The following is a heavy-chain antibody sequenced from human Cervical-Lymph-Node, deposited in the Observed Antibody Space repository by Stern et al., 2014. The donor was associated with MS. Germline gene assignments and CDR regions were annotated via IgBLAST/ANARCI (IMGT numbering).Heavy chain of an antibody. Sequence: VQLVQSGGGLVQPGGSLRLSCAASGFIFSDYWMSWVRQTPGKGLEWLANIKRDGSEKYYVDSVKGRFTISRDNAKNSLYLQMNSLRVEDTAVYYCARADDTSGYYWGQGTLVTVSS. CDR3: ARADDTSGYY. D-gene: IGHD3-9*01. CDR2: IKRDGSEK. CDR1: GFIFSDYW. J-gene: IGHJ4*02. V-gene: IGHV3-7*01.